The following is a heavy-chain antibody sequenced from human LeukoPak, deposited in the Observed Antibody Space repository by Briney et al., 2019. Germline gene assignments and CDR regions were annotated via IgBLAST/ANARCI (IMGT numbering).Heavy chain of an antibody. CDR1: GFTFSGSA. J-gene: IGHJ5*02. CDR2: IGKKDKGYATAT. Sequence: GGSPKLSCAASGFTFSGSAIHWVRQSSGKGLEWVGQIGKKDKGYATATAYAASVKGRFTISRDDSINTAYLQMKSLKTEDTALYYCTRDSGTYNWFDPWGQGTLVTVSS. D-gene: IGHD1-26*01. CDR3: TRDSGTYNWFDP. V-gene: IGHV3-73*01.